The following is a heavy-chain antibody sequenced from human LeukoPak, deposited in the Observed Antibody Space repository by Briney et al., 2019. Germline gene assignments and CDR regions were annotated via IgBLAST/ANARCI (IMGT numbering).Heavy chain of an antibody. Sequence: SQTLSLTCAISGGSVSSNSAVWNWIRQSPSRGLEWLGRTYYKSKWYNDYAVSVKSRITINPDTSKNQFSLQLNSLTPEDTAVYYCPRVSSPWSPRDAFDIWGQGTMVTVSS. CDR2: TYYKSKWYN. J-gene: IGHJ3*02. CDR1: GGSVSSNSAV. CDR3: PRVSSPWSPRDAFDI. V-gene: IGHV6-1*01. D-gene: IGHD1-26*01.